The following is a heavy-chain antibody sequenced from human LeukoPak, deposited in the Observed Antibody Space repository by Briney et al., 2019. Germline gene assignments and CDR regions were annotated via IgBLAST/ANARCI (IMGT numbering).Heavy chain of an antibody. D-gene: IGHD3-22*01. CDR1: GFTFSSYW. CDR3: ARDFYDSSGYYS. CDR2: IKQDGSEK. V-gene: IGHV3-7*01. Sequence: PGGSLRLSCEASGFTFSSYWMSWVRQAPGKGLEWVANIKQDGSEKNYVDSVKGRFTISRDNAKNSLYLQMNSLRGEDTAVYYCARDFYDSSGYYSWGQGTLVTVSS. J-gene: IGHJ4*02.